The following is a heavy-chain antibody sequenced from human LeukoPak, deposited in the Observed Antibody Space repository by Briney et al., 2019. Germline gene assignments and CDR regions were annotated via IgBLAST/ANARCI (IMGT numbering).Heavy chain of an antibody. D-gene: IGHD6-19*01. CDR3: AKDFLGEDSSGWPYYFDY. CDR1: GFTFSSYA. J-gene: IGHJ4*02. CDR2: ISGSGGST. V-gene: IGHV3-23*01. Sequence: PGRSLSLSCAASGFTFSSYAMHWVRQAPGKGLEWVSAISGSGGSTYYADSVKGRFTISRDNSKNTLYLQMNSLRAEDTAVYYCAKDFLGEDSSGWPYYFDYWGQGTLVTVSS.